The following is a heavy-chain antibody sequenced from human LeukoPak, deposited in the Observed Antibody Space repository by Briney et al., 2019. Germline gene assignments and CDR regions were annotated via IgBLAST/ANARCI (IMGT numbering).Heavy chain of an antibody. CDR1: DFNFRSNW. D-gene: IGHD1-1*01. CDR3: AKEGDWNLDY. Sequence: GGSLRLSCVASDFNFRSNWMDWVRQAPGKGLEWVANIKGDGSEKNYVDSVKGRFSISRDDAKNSLYLEMNSLRAEDTGVYYCAKEGDWNLDYWGQGALVTVSS. V-gene: IGHV3-7*04. J-gene: IGHJ4*02. CDR2: IKGDGSEK.